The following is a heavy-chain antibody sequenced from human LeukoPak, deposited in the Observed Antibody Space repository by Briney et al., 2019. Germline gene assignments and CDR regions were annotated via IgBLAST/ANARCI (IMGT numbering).Heavy chain of an antibody. CDR2: ISWNSGSI. V-gene: IGHV3-9*01. D-gene: IGHD2-2*01. J-gene: IGHJ6*02. CDR1: GFTFDDYD. CDR3: AKGAVVVSAAMYYYYGMDV. Sequence: GGSLRLSCAASGFTFDDYDMHWVRQPPGKGLEWVAGISWNSGSIDYAASVKGRFTISRDNAKNSLYLQMNSLRAEDTALDYCAKGAVVVSAAMYYYYGMDVWGQGTTVTVSS.